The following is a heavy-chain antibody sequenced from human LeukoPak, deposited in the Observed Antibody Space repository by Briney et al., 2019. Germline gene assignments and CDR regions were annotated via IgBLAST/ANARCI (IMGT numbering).Heavy chain of an antibody. J-gene: IGHJ4*02. CDR2: IYYSGST. D-gene: IGHD3-9*01. CDR3: ARVTGYMIEDYFDY. Sequence: SETLSLTCAVYGGSFSSYYWSWIRQPPGKGLEWIGYIYYSGSTNYNPSLKSRVTISVDTSKNHFSLKLRSVTAADTAVYYCARVTGYMIEDYFDYWGQGTLLTVSS. CDR1: GGSFSSYY. V-gene: IGHV4-59*01.